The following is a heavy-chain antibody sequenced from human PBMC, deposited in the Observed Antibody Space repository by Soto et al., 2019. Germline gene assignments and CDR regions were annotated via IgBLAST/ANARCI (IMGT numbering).Heavy chain of an antibody. D-gene: IGHD3-22*01. CDR3: ARRGYYDSSGYPWDAFDI. CDR2: IYPGDSDT. Sequence: PXESLKISCKGSGYSFTSYWIGWVRQMPGKGLEWMGIIYPGDSDTRYSPSFQGQVTISADKSISTAYLQWSSLKASDTAMYYCARRGYYDSSGYPWDAFDIWGQGTMVTVSS. CDR1: GYSFTSYW. V-gene: IGHV5-51*01. J-gene: IGHJ3*02.